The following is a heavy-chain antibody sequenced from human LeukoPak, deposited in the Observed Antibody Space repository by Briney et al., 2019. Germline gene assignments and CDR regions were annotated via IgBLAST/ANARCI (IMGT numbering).Heavy chain of an antibody. CDR2: IGTAGDT. D-gene: IGHD6-13*01. V-gene: IGHV3-13*04. Sequence: GGSLRLSCAASGFTFSSYDMHWVRHATGKGLEWVSAIGTAGDTYYPGSVKGRFTISRENAKNSLYLQMNSLRAGDTAVYYCARAAERIAAAGTSIWFDPWGQGTLVTVSS. CDR3: ARAAERIAAAGTSIWFDP. CDR1: GFTFSSYD. J-gene: IGHJ5*02.